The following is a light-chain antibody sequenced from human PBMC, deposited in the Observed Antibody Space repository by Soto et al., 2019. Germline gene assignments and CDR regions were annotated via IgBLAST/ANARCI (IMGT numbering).Light chain of an antibody. CDR1: QSVSSSY. J-gene: IGKJ4*01. Sequence: EIVLTQSPGTLSLSPGERATLSCRASQSVSSSYLAWYQQKPGQAPRLLIYGASSRATGIPDRFSGSGSGTDFTLTISRLEPEVFAVYYCQQYGSSLIFGGGTKV. CDR3: QQYGSSLI. V-gene: IGKV3-20*01. CDR2: GAS.